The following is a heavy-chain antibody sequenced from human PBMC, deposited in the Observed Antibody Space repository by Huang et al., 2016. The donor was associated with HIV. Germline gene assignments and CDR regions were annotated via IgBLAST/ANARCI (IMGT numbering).Heavy chain of an antibody. CDR2: IHYSGST. V-gene: IGHV4-39*01. J-gene: IGHJ4*02. D-gene: IGHD3-3*01. CDR3: ARHSDDFWSGYSYFDY. CDR1: GGSISSSSYY. Sequence: QLQLQESGPGLVKPSETLSLTCTVSGGSISSSSYYWGWIRQPPGKGVEWIGSIHYSGSTYYNPSLKVRVTISVDTSKNQFSLKLSSVTAADTAVYYCARHSDDFWSGYSYFDYWGQGTLVPVSS.